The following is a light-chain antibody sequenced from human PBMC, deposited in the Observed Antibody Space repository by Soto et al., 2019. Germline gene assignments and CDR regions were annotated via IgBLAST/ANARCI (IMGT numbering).Light chain of an antibody. CDR1: SSDVGGYNY. CDR3: SSYASSSSHVV. V-gene: IGLV2-14*01. CDR2: EVN. Sequence: QSALTQPASVSGSPGQSITISCTGTSSDVGGYNYVSWYQHHPGKAPRLMIYEVNNRPSGVSNRFSASESGNTASLTISGLQAEDEADYYCSSYASSSSHVVFGGGTQLTVL. J-gene: IGLJ2*01.